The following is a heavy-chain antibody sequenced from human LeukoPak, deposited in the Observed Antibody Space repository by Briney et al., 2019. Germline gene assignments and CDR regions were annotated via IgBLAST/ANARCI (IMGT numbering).Heavy chain of an antibody. CDR3: ARDLGTTVTTYLDY. D-gene: IGHD4-17*01. Sequence: GSLRLSCAAFGFTFSSYWMHWVRQAPGKGLVWVSRINSDGSSTSYADSVKGRFTISRDNAKNSLYLQMNSLRAEDTAVYYCARDLGTTVTTYLDYWGQGTLVTVSS. CDR2: INSDGSST. V-gene: IGHV3-74*01. CDR1: GFTFSSYW. J-gene: IGHJ4*02.